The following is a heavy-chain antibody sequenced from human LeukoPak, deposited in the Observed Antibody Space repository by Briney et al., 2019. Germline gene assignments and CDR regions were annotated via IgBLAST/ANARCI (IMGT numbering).Heavy chain of an antibody. CDR2: IIPILGIA. CDR3: AREIWSTYYFDY. CDR1: GGTFSSYA. V-gene: IGHV1-69*04. Sequence: SVKVSCKASGGTFSSYAISWVRQAPGQGLEWMGRIIPILGIANYAQKFQGRVTITADKSTSTAYMELSSLRSEDTAVYYCAREIWSTYYFDYWGQGTLVTVSS. J-gene: IGHJ4*02. D-gene: IGHD3-3*01.